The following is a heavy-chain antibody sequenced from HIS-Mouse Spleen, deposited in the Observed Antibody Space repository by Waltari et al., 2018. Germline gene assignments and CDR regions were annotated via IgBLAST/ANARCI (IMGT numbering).Heavy chain of an antibody. CDR3: AKDRRGSGWYFDY. CDR1: GFTFDDYA. CDR2: IRWNIGSI. D-gene: IGHD6-19*01. Sequence: EVQLVESGGGLVQPGRSLRLSCAASGFTFDDYAMHWVRQAPGKGLEWVSGIRWNIGSIGYADSVKGRFTISRDNAKNSLYLQMNSLRAEDTALYYCAKDRRGSGWYFDYWGQGTLVTVSS. J-gene: IGHJ4*02. V-gene: IGHV3-9*01.